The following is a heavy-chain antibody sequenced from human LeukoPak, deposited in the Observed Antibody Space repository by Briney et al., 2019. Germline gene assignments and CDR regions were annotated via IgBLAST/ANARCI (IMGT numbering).Heavy chain of an antibody. Sequence: SETLSLTCAVYGGSFSGYYWSWIRQPPGKGLEWIGSIYYSGSTYYNPSLKSRVTISVDTSKNQFSLKLSSVTAADTAVYYCARDKKSSIAARPGWFDPWGQGTLVTVSS. J-gene: IGHJ5*02. CDR2: IYYSGST. D-gene: IGHD6-6*01. CDR3: ARDKKSSIAARPGWFDP. CDR1: GGSFSGYY. V-gene: IGHV4-34*01.